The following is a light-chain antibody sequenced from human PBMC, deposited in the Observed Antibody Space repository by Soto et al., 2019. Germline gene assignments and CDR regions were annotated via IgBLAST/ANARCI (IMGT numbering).Light chain of an antibody. CDR3: CSYAGSYTWV. CDR1: SSDVCGYNF. J-gene: IGLJ3*02. Sequence: QSALTQPRSVSGSPGQSVTISCTGTSSDVCGYNFVSWYQHHPGKAPKLMIYDVSKRPSGVPDRFSGSKSGNTASLTISGLQAEDEADYYCCSYAGSYTWVFGGGTQLTVL. CDR2: DVS. V-gene: IGLV2-11*01.